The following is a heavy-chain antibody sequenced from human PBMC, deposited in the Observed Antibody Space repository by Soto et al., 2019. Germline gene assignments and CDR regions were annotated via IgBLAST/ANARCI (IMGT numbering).Heavy chain of an antibody. J-gene: IGHJ6*02. CDR1: GGTFSSYA. CDR2: IIPIFGTA. Sequence: SVKVSCKASGGTFSSYAISWVRQAPGQGLEWMGGIIPIFGTANYAQKFQGRVTITADESTSTAYMELRSLRSDDTAVYYCARGGEGAGTSHYYYGRDVWGQGTRVTVS. D-gene: IGHD6-19*01. CDR3: ARGGEGAGTSHYYYGRDV. V-gene: IGHV1-69*13.